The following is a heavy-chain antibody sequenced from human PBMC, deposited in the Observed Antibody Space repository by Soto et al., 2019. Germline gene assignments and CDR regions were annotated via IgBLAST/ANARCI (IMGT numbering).Heavy chain of an antibody. J-gene: IGHJ4*02. CDR1: GGSISSSSYY. V-gene: IGHV4-39*01. CDR2: IYYSGST. D-gene: IGHD3-9*01. CDR3: ARHKKNYDILTGYDPGDPNDY. Sequence: SETLSLTCTVSGGSISSSSYYWGWIRQPPGKGLEWIGSIYYSGSTYYNPSLKSRVTISVDTSKNQFSLKLSSVTAADTAVYYCARHKKNYDILTGYDPGDPNDYWGQGTLVTVSS.